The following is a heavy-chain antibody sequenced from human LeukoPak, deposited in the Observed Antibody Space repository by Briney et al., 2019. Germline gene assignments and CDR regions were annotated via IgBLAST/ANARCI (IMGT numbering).Heavy chain of an antibody. J-gene: IGHJ5*02. CDR3: ARGLPLDWFDP. CDR2: IKTDGSIT. CDR1: GFTFSDYW. Sequence: AGESLRLSCAASGFTFSDYWMHWVRQAPGKGLVWVSRIKTDGSITAYADSVKGLCTISRDNATNTLYLQMNSLRAEDTAVYYCARGLPLDWFDPWGQGTLVTVSS. V-gene: IGHV3-74*01. D-gene: IGHD2-21*02.